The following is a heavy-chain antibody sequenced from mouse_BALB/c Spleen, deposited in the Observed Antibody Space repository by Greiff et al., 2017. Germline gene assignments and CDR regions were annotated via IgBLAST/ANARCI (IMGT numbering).Heavy chain of an antibody. CDR2: IWSGGST. CDR3: ARNGYGKDYYAMDY. D-gene: IGHD2-10*02. V-gene: IGHV2-2*02. J-gene: IGHJ4*01. Sequence: QVQLQQSGPGLVQPSQSLSITCTVSGFSLTSYGVHWVRQSPGKGLEWLGVIWSGGSTDYNAAFISRLSISKDNSKSQVFFKMNSLQANDTAIYYCARNGYGKDYYAMDYWGQGTSVTVSS. CDR1: GFSLTSYG.